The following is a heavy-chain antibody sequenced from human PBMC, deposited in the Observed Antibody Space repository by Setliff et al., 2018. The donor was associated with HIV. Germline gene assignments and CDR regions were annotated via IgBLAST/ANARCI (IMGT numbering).Heavy chain of an antibody. CDR1: GFTFSSYA. CDR2: IVASAGTT. CDR3: AKHPRYYDLGSRYFDY. Sequence: RLSCAASGFTFSSYAMSWVRQAPGKGLEWVSAIVASAGTTYYAGSVKGRFTISRDNSKNTLYLQMNSLRAEDTAVYYCAKHPRYYDLGSRYFDYWGQGTLVTVS. J-gene: IGHJ4*02. D-gene: IGHD3-10*01. V-gene: IGHV3-23*01.